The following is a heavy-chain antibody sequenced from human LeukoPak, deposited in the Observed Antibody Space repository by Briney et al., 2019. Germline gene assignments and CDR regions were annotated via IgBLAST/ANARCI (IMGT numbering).Heavy chain of an antibody. CDR1: GYTLTELS. CDR3: ARFSVGLRLGDKGY. CDR2: INPNSGGT. Sequence: ASVKVSCKVSGYTLTELSMHWVRQAPGQGLEWMGWINPNSGGTNYAQKFQGRVTMTRDTSISTAYMELSRLRSDDTAVYYCARFSVGLRLGDKGYWGQGTLVTVSS. D-gene: IGHD3-16*01. J-gene: IGHJ4*02. V-gene: IGHV1-2*02.